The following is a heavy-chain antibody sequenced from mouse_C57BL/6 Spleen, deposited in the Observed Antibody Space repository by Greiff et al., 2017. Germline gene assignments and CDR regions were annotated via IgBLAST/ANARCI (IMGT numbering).Heavy chain of an antibody. D-gene: IGHD1-1*01. Sequence: DVKLQESGTVLARPGASVKMSCKTSGYTFTSYWMHWVKQRPGQGLEWIGAIYPGNSDTSYNQKFKGKAKLTAVTSASTAYMELSSLTNEDSEVYYCTREDYYGSSYDWYFDVWGTGTTVTVSS. CDR2: IYPGNSDT. CDR1: GYTFTSYW. J-gene: IGHJ1*03. CDR3: TREDYYGSSYDWYFDV. V-gene: IGHV1-5*01.